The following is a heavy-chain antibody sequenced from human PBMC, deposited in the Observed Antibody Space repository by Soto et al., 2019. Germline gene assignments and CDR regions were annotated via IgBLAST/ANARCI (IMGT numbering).Heavy chain of an antibody. D-gene: IGHD4-17*01. CDR2: IYHSGST. J-gene: IGHJ4*02. V-gene: IGHV4-4*02. CDR3: ARGSPVTTPYFAY. CDR1: GGSISSSNW. Sequence: QVQLQESGPGLVKPSGTLSLTCAVSGGSISSSNWWSWVRQPPGKGLEWIGEIYHSGSTNYNPSLRRRGTISVDKSTHQFALKLSSVTAADTAVYYCARGSPVTTPYFAYWGQGTLVTVSS.